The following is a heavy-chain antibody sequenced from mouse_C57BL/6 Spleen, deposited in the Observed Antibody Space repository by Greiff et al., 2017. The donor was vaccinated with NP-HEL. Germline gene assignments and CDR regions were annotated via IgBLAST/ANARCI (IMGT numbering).Heavy chain of an antibody. CDR3: TIITTVYAMDY. CDR2: IDPETGGT. V-gene: IGHV1-15*01. J-gene: IGHJ4*01. Sequence: VQLQQSGAELVRPGASVTLSCKASGYTFTDYEMHWVKQTPVHGLEWIGAIDPETGGTAYNQKFKGKAILTADKSSSTAYMELRSLTSEDSAVYYCTIITTVYAMDYWGQGTSVTVSS. D-gene: IGHD1-1*01. CDR1: GYTFTDYE.